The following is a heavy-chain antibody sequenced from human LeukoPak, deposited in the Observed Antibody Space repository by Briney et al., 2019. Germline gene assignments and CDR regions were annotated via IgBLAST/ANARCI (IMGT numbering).Heavy chain of an antibody. J-gene: IGHJ6*03. V-gene: IGHV3-64*01. CDR1: GFTFSDYT. CDR2: ITSSGGSI. D-gene: IGHD1-26*01. CDR3: ARVKAGATISDFYYYYMDV. Sequence: GGSLRLSCAASGFTFSDYTMRWVRQAPGKRLEFVSAITSSGGSIHYANSVKGRFTISRDNSKNSLYLQMGGLRTEDMAVYHCARVKAGATISDFYYYYMDVWGKGTTVTVSS.